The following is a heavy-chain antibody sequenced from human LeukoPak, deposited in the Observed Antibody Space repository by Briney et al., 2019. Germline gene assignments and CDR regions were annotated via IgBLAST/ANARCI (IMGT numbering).Heavy chain of an antibody. CDR1: GFTFSSYG. CDR3: AKPRAMTTGVGRYSYL. D-gene: IGHD1-1*01. CDR2: IWYDGSSK. Sequence: GGSLRLSCAASGFTFSSYGMHWVRQAPGTGLEWVAVIWYDGSSKYYEDSVKGRFTISRDNSRNTLYLQMNSLRVEDTAIYYCAKPRAMTTGVGRYSYLWGRGTLVTVSS. V-gene: IGHV3-33*06. J-gene: IGHJ2*01.